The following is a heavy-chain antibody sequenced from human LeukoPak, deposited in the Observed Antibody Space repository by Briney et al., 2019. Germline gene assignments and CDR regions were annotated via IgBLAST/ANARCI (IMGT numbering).Heavy chain of an antibody. CDR1: GYTFTSYG. J-gene: IGHJ4*02. CDR2: ISAYNGNT. D-gene: IGHD4-23*01. V-gene: IGHV1-18*01. Sequence: GASVKVSCKASGYTFTSYGISWVRQAPGQGLEWMGWISAYNGNTNYARKLQGRVTMTTDTSTSTAYMELRSLRSDDTAVYYCAKGLSGGTDGENSFDYWGQGTLVTVSS. CDR3: AKGLSGGTDGENSFDY.